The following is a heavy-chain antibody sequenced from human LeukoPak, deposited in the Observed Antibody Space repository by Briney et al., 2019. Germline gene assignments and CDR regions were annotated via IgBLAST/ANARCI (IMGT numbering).Heavy chain of an antibody. J-gene: IGHJ4*02. D-gene: IGHD2-21*01. Sequence: GGSLRLSCAASGFTFSDYYMSWIRQAPGKGLEWVSYISSSGSTIYYADSVKGRFTISRDNAKNSLYLQMNSLRVEDAALYYCARAPVTSCRGAFCYPFDYWGQGILVTVSS. CDR3: ARAPVTSCRGAFCYPFDY. V-gene: IGHV3-11*01. CDR1: GFTFSDYY. CDR2: ISSSGSTI.